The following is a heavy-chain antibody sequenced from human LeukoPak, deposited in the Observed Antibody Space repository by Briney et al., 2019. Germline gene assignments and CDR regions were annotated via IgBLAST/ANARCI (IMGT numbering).Heavy chain of an antibody. J-gene: IGHJ4*02. CDR2: IWYDGSNK. CDR3: AKSDTIFGVASYYFDY. D-gene: IGHD3-3*01. CDR1: GFTFSSYG. Sequence: PGGSLRLSCAASGFTFSSYGMHWVRQAPGKGLEWVAVIWYDGSNKYYADSVKGRFTISRDNSKNTLYLQMNSLRAEDTAVYYCAKSDTIFGVASYYFDYWGQGTLVTVSS. V-gene: IGHV3-33*06.